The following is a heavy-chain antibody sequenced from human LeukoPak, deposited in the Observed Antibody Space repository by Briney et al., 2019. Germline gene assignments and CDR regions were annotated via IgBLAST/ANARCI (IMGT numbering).Heavy chain of an antibody. CDR1: GFTFSSYE. D-gene: IGHD1-26*01. Sequence: TGGSLRLSCAASGFTFSSYEMNWVRQAPGKGLEWLSYISSSGGTIHYADSVKGRFTISRDNSKNTLYMQMNSLRAEDTAVYYCAKEFSEWEPTGDYWGQGTLVTVSS. J-gene: IGHJ4*02. V-gene: IGHV3-48*03. CDR3: AKEFSEWEPTGDY. CDR2: ISSSGGTI.